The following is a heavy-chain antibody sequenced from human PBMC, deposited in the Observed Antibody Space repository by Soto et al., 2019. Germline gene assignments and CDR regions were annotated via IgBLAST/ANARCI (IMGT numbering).Heavy chain of an antibody. D-gene: IGHD6-19*01. V-gene: IGHV4-59*01. CDR3: ARGGLISSSGWAQYFDY. Sequence: QVQLQESGPGLVKPSETLSLTCTVSGGSISSYYWSWIRQPPGKGLEWIGYIYYSGSTNYNPSLKSRVTISVDTSKNQFSLKLSSVTAADTAVYYCARGGLISSSGWAQYFDYWGQGTLVTVSS. CDR2: IYYSGST. CDR1: GGSISSYY. J-gene: IGHJ4*02.